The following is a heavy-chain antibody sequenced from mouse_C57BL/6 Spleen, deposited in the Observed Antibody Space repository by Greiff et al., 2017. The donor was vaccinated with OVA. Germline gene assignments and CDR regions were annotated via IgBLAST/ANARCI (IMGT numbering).Heavy chain of an antibody. D-gene: IGHD2-4*01. V-gene: IGHV1-19*01. J-gene: IGHJ4*01. CDR2: INPYNGGT. CDR3: AREEVRITTPYYYAMDY. Sequence: EVKLEESGPVLVKPGASVKMSCKASGYTFTDYYMNWVKQSHGKSLEWIGVINPYNGGTSYNQKFKGKATLTVDKSSSTAYMELNSLTSEDSAVYYCAREEVRITTPYYYAMDYWGQGTSVTVSS. CDR1: GYTFTDYY.